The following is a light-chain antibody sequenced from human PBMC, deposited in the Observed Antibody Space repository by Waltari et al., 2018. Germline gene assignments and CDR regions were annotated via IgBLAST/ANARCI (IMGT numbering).Light chain of an antibody. Sequence: QAALTQPPSVSKSLGQSVTISCTATRSDVGGYNDVSWHQQHPGTVPRLLIYDVSKRPSGVSDRFSGSKSGNTASLTISGLQAEDEAEYYCCSYRSGSTFGVFGGVTRLTVL. CDR3: CSYRSGSTFGV. CDR2: DVS. CDR1: RSDVGGYND. V-gene: IGLV2-18*02. J-gene: IGLJ2*01.